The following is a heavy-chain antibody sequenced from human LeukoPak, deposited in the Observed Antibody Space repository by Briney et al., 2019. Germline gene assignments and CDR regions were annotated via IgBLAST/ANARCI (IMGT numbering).Heavy chain of an antibody. D-gene: IGHD2-2*01. Sequence: PSETLSLTCTVSGGSISSYYWSWIRQPPGKGLEWIGYIYYSGSTNYNPSLKSRVTISVDTSKNQFSLKLSSVTAADTAVYYCAREREYCSSTSCSPFYYYMDVWGKGTTVTVSS. CDR1: GGSISSYY. V-gene: IGHV4-59*01. CDR3: AREREYCSSTSCSPFYYYMDV. CDR2: IYYSGST. J-gene: IGHJ6*03.